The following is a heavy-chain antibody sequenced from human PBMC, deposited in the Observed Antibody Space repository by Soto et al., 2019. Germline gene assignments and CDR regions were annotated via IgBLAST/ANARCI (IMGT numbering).Heavy chain of an antibody. J-gene: IGHJ4*02. CDR1: GLTVSTNP. Sequence: EVPLVESGGGLVQHGGSLRLSCAASGLTVSTNPMSWVRQAPGNGLEWVSVIYTDGDTHYADSVKGRFTISRDNSKNTVNLQMNSLRPEDTAVYYCARDGSGHWGQGTLVTVSS. V-gene: IGHV3-66*01. CDR3: ARDGSGH. D-gene: IGHD2-8*02. CDR2: IYTDGDT.